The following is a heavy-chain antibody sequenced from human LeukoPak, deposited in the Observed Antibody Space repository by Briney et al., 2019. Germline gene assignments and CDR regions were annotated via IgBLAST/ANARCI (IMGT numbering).Heavy chain of an antibody. CDR1: GFTFTRYA. Sequence: GGSLRLSCAASGFTFTRYAMHWVRQAPGKGLEYVSAISSSNGGSTYYANSMKGRFTISRDNSKNTLYLQMGSLRAEDMAVYYCARVSSGSYYYYYMDVWGKGTTVTVSS. CDR2: ISSSNGGST. J-gene: IGHJ6*03. V-gene: IGHV3-64*01. D-gene: IGHD1-26*01. CDR3: ARVSSGSYYYYYMDV.